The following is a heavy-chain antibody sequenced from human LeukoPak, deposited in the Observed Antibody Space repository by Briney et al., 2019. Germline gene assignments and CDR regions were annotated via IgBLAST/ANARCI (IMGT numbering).Heavy chain of an antibody. CDR2: ISGSGDST. J-gene: IGHJ5*02. CDR1: GFTFSSYA. CDR3: AKDRLGYCSGGSCYIKWFDP. V-gene: IGHV3-23*01. D-gene: IGHD2-15*01. Sequence: GGSLRLSCAASGFTFSSYAMSWVRQAPGKGLEWVSAISGSGDSTYYADSVKGRFTISRDNSKNTLYLQMNRLRVEDTAVYYCAKDRLGYCSGGSCYIKWFDPWGQGTLVTVSS.